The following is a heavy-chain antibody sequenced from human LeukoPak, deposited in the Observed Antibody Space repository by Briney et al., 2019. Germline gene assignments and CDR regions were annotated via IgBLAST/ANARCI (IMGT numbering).Heavy chain of an antibody. V-gene: IGHV3-21*04. Sequence: GGSLRLSCAASGFTFSSYSMNWVRQAPGKGLEWVSSISSSSSYIYYADSVKGRFTISRDNAKNSLYLQMNSLRAEDTAVYYCAKVFSTATTGREGFYFDYWGQGTLVTVSS. D-gene: IGHD4-11*01. CDR1: GFTFSSYS. CDR2: ISSSSSYI. J-gene: IGHJ4*02. CDR3: AKVFSTATTGREGFYFDY.